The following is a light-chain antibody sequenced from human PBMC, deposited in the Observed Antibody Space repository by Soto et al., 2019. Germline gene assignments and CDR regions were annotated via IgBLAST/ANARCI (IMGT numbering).Light chain of an antibody. CDR2: DAS. Sequence: IQMTHSPSTLSASVFYIVTITCRSSHNIERWMAWYQQKPGKAPSLLIFDASTLHSGVPSRFSGSGSGTDFTLTISSLQPDDFATYYCKQFAISTKFGQGTKVDIK. J-gene: IGKJ1*01. CDR1: HNIERW. CDR3: KQFAISTK. V-gene: IGKV1-5*01.